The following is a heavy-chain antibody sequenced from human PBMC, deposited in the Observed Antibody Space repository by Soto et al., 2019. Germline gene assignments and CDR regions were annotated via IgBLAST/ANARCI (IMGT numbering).Heavy chain of an antibody. V-gene: IGHV1-18*01. CDR3: ARTIVAVPAALNWFDP. CDR2: IRPYNGNT. D-gene: IGHD2-2*01. J-gene: IGHJ5*02. Sequence: QVQLVQSGAELKKPGASVKVSCKTSGYTFTSYGISWVRQAPGQGLEWMGWIRPYNGNTNYAQKFKGKVTMTPDTSTNTAYMEMRSLRSDDTAVYYCARTIVAVPAALNWFDPWGQGTLVSVSS. CDR1: GYTFTSYG.